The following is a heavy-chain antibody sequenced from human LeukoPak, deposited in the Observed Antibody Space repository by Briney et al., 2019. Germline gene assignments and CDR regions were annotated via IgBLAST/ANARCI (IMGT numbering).Heavy chain of an antibody. CDR1: GGSITRGSYY. V-gene: IGHV4-39*07. CDR3: VRDKTFEVVNFFDC. CDR2: VYYSGST. D-gene: IGHD3-3*01. Sequence: SETLSLTCTVAGGSITRGSYYWGWIRQPPGKGLEWIGSVYYSGSTYYQRSLNCRITVSLHTTKNQFSLNVRSVTAADTAVYYCVRDKTFEVVNFFDCWGQGTLVTVSS. J-gene: IGHJ4*02.